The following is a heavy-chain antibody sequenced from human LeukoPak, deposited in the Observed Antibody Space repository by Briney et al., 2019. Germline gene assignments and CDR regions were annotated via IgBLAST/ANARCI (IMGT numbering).Heavy chain of an antibody. CDR2: DSSSSSYI. D-gene: IGHD3-10*01. Sequence: PGGSRRLSCAASGFTFSGYSMNSVRQAPGKGLEWVSSDSSSSSYIYYADSVKGRFTISRDNAKNSLYLQLNGLRAADTAVYYCARSNYGPNYLDYWGQGTLVTVSS. CDR1: GFTFSGYS. J-gene: IGHJ4*02. V-gene: IGHV3-21*01. CDR3: ARSNYGPNYLDY.